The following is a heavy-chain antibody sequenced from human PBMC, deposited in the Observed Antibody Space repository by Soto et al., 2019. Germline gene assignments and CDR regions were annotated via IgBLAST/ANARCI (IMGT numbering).Heavy chain of an antibody. J-gene: IGHJ4*02. D-gene: IGHD6-13*01. CDR3: ARDAIRQQLPD. CDR1: GFRFGTTG. V-gene: IGHV3-30*03. Sequence: GGSLRLSCVASGFRFGTTGIHWVRQAPGKGLEWVAVIGFDGRSIFYGDSVKGRFTVSRDNSKNTAFLQMDSLRPGDTGVYYCARDAIRQQLPDWGQGALVTVSS. CDR2: IGFDGRSI.